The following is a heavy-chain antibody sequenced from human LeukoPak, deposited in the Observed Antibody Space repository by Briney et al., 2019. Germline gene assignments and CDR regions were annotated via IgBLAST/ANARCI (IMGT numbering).Heavy chain of an antibody. J-gene: IGHJ4*02. D-gene: IGHD3-16*02. CDR2: IRSKAYGGTT. Sequence: PGGSLRLSCTASGFTFGDYAMSWVRQAPGKGLEWVGFIRSKAYGGTTEYAASVKGRFTISSDDSKSIAYLQMNSLKTEDTAVYYCTRENRTVYDYVWGSYRYFDYWGQGTLVTVSS. V-gene: IGHV3-49*04. CDR1: GFTFGDYA. CDR3: TRENRTVYDYVWGSYRYFDY.